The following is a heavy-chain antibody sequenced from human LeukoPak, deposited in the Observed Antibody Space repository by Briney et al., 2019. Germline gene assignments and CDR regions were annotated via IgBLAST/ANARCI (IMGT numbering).Heavy chain of an antibody. CDR1: GLTFRTTW. CDR2: MNGEGTTI. J-gene: IGHJ4*02. Sequence: GGSLRLSCATSGLTFRTTWMHWVRQAPGKGLMWVSRMNGEGTTIDYADSVKGRFTVSRDYAKNTLFLQMNNLRTEDTPLYFCATARNFRFEYWGQGSLVIVSS. V-gene: IGHV3-74*01. CDR3: ATARNFRFEY. D-gene: IGHD1-7*01.